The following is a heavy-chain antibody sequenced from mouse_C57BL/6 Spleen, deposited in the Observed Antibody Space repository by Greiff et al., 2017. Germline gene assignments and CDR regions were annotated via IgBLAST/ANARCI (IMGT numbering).Heavy chain of an antibody. CDR1: GYTFTSYW. J-gene: IGHJ2*01. Sequence: VQLQQPGAELVRPGSSVKLSCKASGYTFTSYWMHWVKQRPIQGLEWIGNIDPSDSETHYNQKFKDKATLTVDKSSSTAYMQLSSLTSEDSAVYYCARFLYGNHTYYFDYWGQGTTLTVSS. CDR2: IDPSDSET. D-gene: IGHD2-1*01. CDR3: ARFLYGNHTYYFDY. V-gene: IGHV1-52*01.